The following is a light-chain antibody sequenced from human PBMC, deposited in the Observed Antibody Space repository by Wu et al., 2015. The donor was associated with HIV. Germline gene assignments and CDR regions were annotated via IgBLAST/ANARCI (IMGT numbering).Light chain of an antibody. Sequence: DIQMTQSPSSVSASLGDKVVITCRASQDISNWLAWHQQKPGKAPQLLVYAASRLESGVPSRFSGIGSGTYFSLIITSLQPEDSATYYCQQGSSFPQTFGQGTKLEIK. CDR1: QDISNW. V-gene: IGKV1-12*01. CDR3: QQGSSFPQT. CDR2: AAS. J-gene: IGKJ1*01.